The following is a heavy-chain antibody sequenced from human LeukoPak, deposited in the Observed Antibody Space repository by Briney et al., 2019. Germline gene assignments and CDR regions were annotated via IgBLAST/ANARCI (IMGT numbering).Heavy chain of an antibody. CDR3: ARQNTPHGNFDY. V-gene: IGHV3-13*01. CDR1: GFTFSSYD. CDR2: IGVAANT. Sequence: GGSLRLSCAASGFTFSSYDMHWVRQATGKGQEWVSAIGVAANTFYSGSVKGRFTISRENAKNSLYLLMTSLRAEDTAVYYCARQNTPHGNFDYWGQGILVTVSS. D-gene: IGHD1-26*01. J-gene: IGHJ4*02.